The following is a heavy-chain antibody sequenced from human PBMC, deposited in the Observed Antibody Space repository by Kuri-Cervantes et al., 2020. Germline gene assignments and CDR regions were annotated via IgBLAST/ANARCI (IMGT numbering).Heavy chain of an antibody. J-gene: IGHJ4*02. CDR1: GYTVSSNY. V-gene: IGHV3-30*18. Sequence: LSLTCAASGYTVSSNYISWVRQAPGKGLEWGAVISNDGRSYYYADSVKGRLTISRDNCKNRLYLQRNSLRPADTAVYYCAKDRRSKWAIDHWGQGTPVTVSS. D-gene: IGHD1-26*01. CDR3: AKDRRSKWAIDH. CDR2: ISNDGRSY.